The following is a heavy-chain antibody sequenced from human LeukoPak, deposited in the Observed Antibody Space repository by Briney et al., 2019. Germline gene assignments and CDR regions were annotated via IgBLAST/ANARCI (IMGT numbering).Heavy chain of an antibody. CDR1: GGTFSSYA. D-gene: IGHD6-13*01. V-gene: IGHV1-69*13. CDR2: IIPIFGTT. Sequence: GASVRVSCKASGGTFSSYAISWVRQAPGQGLEWMGGIIPIFGTTNYAQKFQDRVTITADESTSTAYMELSSLRSEDTAVYYCARDLEEQLDLSYWGQGTLVTVSS. CDR3: ARDLEEQLDLSY. J-gene: IGHJ4*02.